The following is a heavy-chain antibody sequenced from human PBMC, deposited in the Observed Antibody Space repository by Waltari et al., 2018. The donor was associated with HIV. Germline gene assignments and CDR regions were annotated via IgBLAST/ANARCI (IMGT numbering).Heavy chain of an antibody. Sequence: EVQLVESGGGLVKPGGSLRLSCATSGFTLSTYTMYWVRQAPGKGLEWLSSISSTSTYMYYTDSVKGRFTISRDNAQNSLSLQMNSLSAEDTAVYYCVADLGGSHDSWGQGSQVTVSS. V-gene: IGHV3-21*02. D-gene: IGHD1-26*01. CDR3: VADLGGSHDS. CDR1: GFTLSTYT. CDR2: ISSTSTYM. J-gene: IGHJ4*02.